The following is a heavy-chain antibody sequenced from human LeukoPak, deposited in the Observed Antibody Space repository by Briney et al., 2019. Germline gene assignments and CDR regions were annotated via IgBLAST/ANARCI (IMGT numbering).Heavy chain of an antibody. CDR1: GYTFTGYY. V-gene: IGHV1-2*02. CDR3: ARGPYYGSGRRGYYFDY. Sequence: GASVKVSCKASGYTFTGYYMHWVRQAPGQGLEWMGWINPNSGGTNYAQTFQGRVTMTRDTSIRTAYMELSRLRSDDTAVYYCARGPYYGSGRRGYYFDYWGQGTLVTVSS. D-gene: IGHD3-10*01. CDR2: INPNSGGT. J-gene: IGHJ4*02.